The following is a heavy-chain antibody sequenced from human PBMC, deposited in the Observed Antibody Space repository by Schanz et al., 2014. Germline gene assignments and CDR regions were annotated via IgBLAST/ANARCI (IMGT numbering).Heavy chain of an antibody. D-gene: IGHD1-26*01. CDR2: ISSSSSTR. CDR3: ARNRGSGGQNWYFDL. Sequence: EVQLLESGGGLVEPGGSLRLSCAASGFSFSSYAMGWVRQAPGKGLEWVSYISSSSSTRYYADSVKGRFTISRDNAKNSLFLQMNSLRAEDTAVYYCARNRGSGGQNWYFDLWGRGTLVTVSS. CDR1: GFSFSSYA. V-gene: IGHV3-48*01. J-gene: IGHJ2*01.